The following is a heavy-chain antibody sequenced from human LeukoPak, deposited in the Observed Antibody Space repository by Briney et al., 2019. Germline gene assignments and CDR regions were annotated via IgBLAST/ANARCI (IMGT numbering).Heavy chain of an antibody. Sequence: SETLSLTCTVSGGSISSYYWSWIRQPPGKGLEWIGYIYYSGSTNYNPSLKSRVTISVDTSKNQFSLKLSSVTAADTAVYYCARCDSSACHYWGQGTLVTVSS. D-gene: IGHD3-22*01. CDR3: ARCDSSACHY. V-gene: IGHV4-59*01. J-gene: IGHJ4*02. CDR1: GGSISSYY. CDR2: IYYSGST.